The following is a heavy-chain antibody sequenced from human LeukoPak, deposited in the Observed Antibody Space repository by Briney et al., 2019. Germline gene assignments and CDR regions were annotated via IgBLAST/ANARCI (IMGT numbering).Heavy chain of an antibody. J-gene: IGHJ4*02. CDR2: IVGDTVT. V-gene: IGHV3-23*01. CDR1: GFTFNSYA. CDR3: AKGSAQWELYDY. D-gene: IGHD4-23*01. Sequence: GGSLRLSCAASGFTFNSYAMSWVRQAPGKGLEWASAIVGDTVTFYTDSVKGRFTISRDNSKNTLYLQMNGLRAEDTAIYYCAKGSAQWELYDYWGQGTLVTVSS.